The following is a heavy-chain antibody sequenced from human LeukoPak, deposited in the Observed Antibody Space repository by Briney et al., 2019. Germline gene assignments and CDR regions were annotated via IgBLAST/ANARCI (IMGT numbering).Heavy chain of an antibody. J-gene: IGHJ5*02. V-gene: IGHV4-59*01. D-gene: IGHD6-13*01. CDR2: IYYSGST. CDR3: AREAGYSSSWPPGGWFDP. CDR1: GGSISSYY. Sequence: KTSETLSLTCTVSGGSISSYYWSWIRQPPGKGLEWIGYIYYSGSTNYNPSLKSRVTISVDTSKNQFSLKLSSVTAADTAVYYCAREAGYSSSWPPGGWFDPWGQGTLVTVSS.